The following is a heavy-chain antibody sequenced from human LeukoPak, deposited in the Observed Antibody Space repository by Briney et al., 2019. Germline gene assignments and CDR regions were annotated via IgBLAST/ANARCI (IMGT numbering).Heavy chain of an antibody. CDR2: ISYDGSNK. D-gene: IGHD1-26*01. CDR1: GFTFSSYA. J-gene: IGHJ6*03. Sequence: LPGRSLRLSCAASGFTFSSYAMHWVRQAPGKGLEWVAVISYDGSNKYYADSVKGRFTISRDNSKNTLYLQMDSLRAEDTAVYYCARDPVWRSPQRVGYYMDVWGKGTTVTVSS. CDR3: ARDPVWRSPQRVGYYMDV. V-gene: IGHV3-30-3*01.